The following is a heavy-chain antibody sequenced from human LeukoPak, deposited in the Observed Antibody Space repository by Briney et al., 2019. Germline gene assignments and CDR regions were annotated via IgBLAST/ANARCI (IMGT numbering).Heavy chain of an antibody. CDR3: ARGARLDY. D-gene: IGHD3-16*01. CDR1: GDAISTYY. CDR2: IYYSGST. Sequence: DPSETLSLTCTVSGDAISTYYWSWIRQPPGKGLEWIGYIYYSGSTDYNPSLKSRVTISVDTSKNQFSLKLSSVTAADTAVYYCARGARLDYWGQGTLVTVSS. J-gene: IGHJ4*02. V-gene: IGHV4-59*01.